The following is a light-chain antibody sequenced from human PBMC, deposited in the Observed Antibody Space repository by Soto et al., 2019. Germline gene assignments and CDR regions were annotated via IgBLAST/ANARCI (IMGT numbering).Light chain of an antibody. CDR1: QTIGSR. Sequence: DIQMTHAPSTLSASVGDRLTITCRASQTIGSRLAWYQQKSGKAPKLLIFDASSLQSGVPSRFGGSGSGTEFTLTISSLQPDDFATYYCQLYNTYWGTFGGGTKVDIK. V-gene: IGKV1-5*01. CDR2: DAS. CDR3: QLYNTYWGT. J-gene: IGKJ4*01.